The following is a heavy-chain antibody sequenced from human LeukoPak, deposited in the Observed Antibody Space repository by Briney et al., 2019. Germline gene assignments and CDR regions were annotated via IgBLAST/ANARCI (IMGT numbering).Heavy chain of an antibody. D-gene: IGHD3-10*01. Sequence: SVKVSCKASGGTFSSYAISWVRQAPGQGLEWMGGIIPIFGTANYAQKFQGRVTITADESTSTAYMELSSLRSEDTAVYYCARGDHYYGSGSYYYYYYTDVCGKGTTVTVSS. CDR3: ARGDHYYGSGSYYYYYYTDV. J-gene: IGHJ6*03. CDR2: IIPIFGTA. V-gene: IGHV1-69*13. CDR1: GGTFSSYA.